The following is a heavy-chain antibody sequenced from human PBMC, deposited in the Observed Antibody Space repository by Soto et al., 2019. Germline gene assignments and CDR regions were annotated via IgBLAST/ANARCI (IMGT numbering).Heavy chain of an antibody. J-gene: IGHJ4*02. Sequence: QVQLVESGGGVVRPGRSLRLSCAASGFTFSSYGMHWVRQAPGKGLEWVAVISYDGSNKYYADSVKGRFTISRDNSKNPLYLQMNSLRAEDTAVYYCAKGLVTVTHDYFDYWGQGTLVTVSS. CDR2: ISYDGSNK. D-gene: IGHD4-17*01. CDR3: AKGLVTVTHDYFDY. CDR1: GFTFSSYG. V-gene: IGHV3-30*18.